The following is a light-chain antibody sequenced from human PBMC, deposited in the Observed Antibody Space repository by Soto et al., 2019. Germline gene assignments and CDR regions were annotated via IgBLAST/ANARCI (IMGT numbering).Light chain of an antibody. CDR1: QNIGNY. CDR3: QQSYTTPLT. Sequence: DIQMTQSPSSLSASVGDRVTITCRASQNIGNYLNWYQHKAGKAPKFLIYTASTLQSGVPSRFSGSRSGADFTLTISSVQFEDIATYYCQQSYTTPLTFGGGTQVEIK. J-gene: IGKJ4*01. CDR2: TAS. V-gene: IGKV1-39*01.